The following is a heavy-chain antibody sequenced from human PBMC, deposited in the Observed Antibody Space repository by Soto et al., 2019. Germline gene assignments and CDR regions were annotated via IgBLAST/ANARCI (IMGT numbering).Heavy chain of an antibody. D-gene: IGHD3-3*01. CDR2: ISSSSSYI. CDR3: ARGVLEWLFPKGYMDV. V-gene: IGHV3-21*01. J-gene: IGHJ6*03. CDR1: GFTFSSYA. Sequence: GGSLRLSCAASGFTFSSYAMHWVRQAPGKGLEWVSSISSSSSYIYYADSVKGRFTISRDNAKNSLYLQMNSLRAEDTAVYYCARGVLEWLFPKGYMDVWGKGTTVTVSS.